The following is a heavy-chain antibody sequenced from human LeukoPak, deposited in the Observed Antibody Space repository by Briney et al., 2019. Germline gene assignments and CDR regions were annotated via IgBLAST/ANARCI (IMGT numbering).Heavy chain of an antibody. CDR1: GGTFSSYA. CDR3: TRGEFGGYGTFDY. Sequence: ASVKVSCKASGGTFSSYAISWVRQAPGQGLEWMGWINPNSGGRDYAQKFQGRVTMTRDTSITTAYLELRRLTSDDTAVYYCTRGEFGGYGTFDYWGQGALVTVSS. J-gene: IGHJ4*02. V-gene: IGHV1-2*02. CDR2: INPNSGGR. D-gene: IGHD5-12*01.